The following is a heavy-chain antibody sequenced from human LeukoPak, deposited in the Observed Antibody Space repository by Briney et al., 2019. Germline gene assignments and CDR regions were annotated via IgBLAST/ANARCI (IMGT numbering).Heavy chain of an antibody. CDR3: ARTTYGDY. CDR1: GFTLGSYW. J-gene: IGHJ4*02. V-gene: IGHV3-7*02. CDR2: IKEDGSET. Sequence: GGSLRLSCAASGFTLGSYWMTWVRQAPRKGLEWAAAIKEDGSETYCVDSVKGRFTISRDNAKNSLYLQMSSLRAEDTAVYYCARTTYGDYWGQGTLVTVSS. D-gene: IGHD1-1*01.